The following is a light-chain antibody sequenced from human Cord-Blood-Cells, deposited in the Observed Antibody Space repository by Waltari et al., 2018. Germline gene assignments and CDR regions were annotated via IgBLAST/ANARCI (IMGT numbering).Light chain of an antibody. V-gene: IGLV3-21*04. CDR1: NIGRKS. CDR2: YDS. J-gene: IGLJ2*01. Sequence: SYVLTQPPSVSVAPGKTARITCGGNNIGRKSVHWYPQKPGQAPVLVIYYDSDRPSGIPERFAGSNSGNTATLTISRVEAGDEADYYCQVLDSSSDHVVFGGGTKLTVL. CDR3: QVLDSSSDHVV.